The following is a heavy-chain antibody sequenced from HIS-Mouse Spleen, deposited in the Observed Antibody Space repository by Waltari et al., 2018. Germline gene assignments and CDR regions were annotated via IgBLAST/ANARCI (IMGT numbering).Heavy chain of an antibody. CDR2: NNPNSGGT. Sequence: QVQLVQSGAEVKKPGASVKVSCKASGYTFTGYYMHWVRQAPGQGLEWMALNNPNSGGTNDDQNVQGRVTMTRDTSISTAYMELSRLRSDDTAVYYCARDRPPPARGGNYYYGMDVWGQGTTVTVSS. CDR1: GYTFTGYY. CDR3: ARDRPPPARGGNYYYGMDV. V-gene: IGHV1-2*02. D-gene: IGHD1-1*01. J-gene: IGHJ6*02.